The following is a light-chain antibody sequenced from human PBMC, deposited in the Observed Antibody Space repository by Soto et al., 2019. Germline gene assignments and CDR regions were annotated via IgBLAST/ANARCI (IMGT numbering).Light chain of an antibody. CDR3: SSYTSGSTYVV. CDR1: SSDVGGYNY. CDR2: YVS. V-gene: IGLV2-14*01. J-gene: IGLJ2*01. Sequence: QSALTQPASVSGSPGQSITISCTGTSSDVGGYNYVSWYQQHPGKAPKLMIYYVSNRPSGVSNRFSGSKSGNTASLTISGLKAEDEADYYCSSYTSGSTYVVFGGGTKLTVL.